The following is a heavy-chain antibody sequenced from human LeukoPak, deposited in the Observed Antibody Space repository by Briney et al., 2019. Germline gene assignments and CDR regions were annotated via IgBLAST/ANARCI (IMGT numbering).Heavy chain of an antibody. D-gene: IGHD6-13*01. Sequence: SETLSLTCVVYGGPFSGYYWSWIRQPPGKGLEWIGEINHSGSTNYNPSLKSRVTISVDTSKNQFSLKLSSVTAADTAVYYCARGRSVWYFRWFDPWGQGTLVTVSS. V-gene: IGHV4-34*01. CDR1: GGPFSGYY. J-gene: IGHJ5*02. CDR3: ARGRSVWYFRWFDP. CDR2: INHSGST.